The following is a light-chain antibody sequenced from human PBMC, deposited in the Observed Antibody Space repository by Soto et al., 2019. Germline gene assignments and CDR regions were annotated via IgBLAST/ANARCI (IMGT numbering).Light chain of an antibody. J-gene: IGKJ2*01. V-gene: IGKV1-5*01. Sequence: DIQMTQSPSTLSASVGDRVIITCRASQSISTWLAWYQQRPGKAPRLLFSDASTLESGVPSRFSGSGFGTEFTLTISSLQPDDFATYFCQQFNSYTFGQGTKLEIK. CDR2: DAS. CDR1: QSISTW. CDR3: QQFNSYT.